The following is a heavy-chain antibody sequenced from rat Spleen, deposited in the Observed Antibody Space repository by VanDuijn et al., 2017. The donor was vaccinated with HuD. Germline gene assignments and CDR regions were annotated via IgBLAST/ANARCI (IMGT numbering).Heavy chain of an antibody. CDR2: IVDDGSNT. CDR1: GFTFSDYT. D-gene: IGHD5-1*01. J-gene: IGHJ2*01. CDR3: TTGSFDY. Sequence: EVQLVESGGGLVQPGRSLKLSCSASGFTFSDYTMAWVRQAPKKGLEWVAAIVDDGSNTFYRDSVKGRFTISRDNAKSSLYLQMDSLRSEDTATYYCTTGSFDYWGQGVMVTVSS. V-gene: IGHV5-7*01.